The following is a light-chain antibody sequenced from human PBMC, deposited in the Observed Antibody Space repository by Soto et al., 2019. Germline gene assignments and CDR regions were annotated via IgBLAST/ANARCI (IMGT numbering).Light chain of an antibody. CDR1: QSVLYSSNNKNY. V-gene: IGKV4-1*01. Sequence: DIVMTQSPDSLAVSLGERATINCKSSQSVLYSSNNKNYVAWYQQRPGQPPKLLIYWTSIRESGVPDRFSGSGSGTDFTLTISSLQAEDVAVYYCQQYYSPPLTFGGGTKVAIK. CDR3: QQYYSPPLT. J-gene: IGKJ4*01. CDR2: WTS.